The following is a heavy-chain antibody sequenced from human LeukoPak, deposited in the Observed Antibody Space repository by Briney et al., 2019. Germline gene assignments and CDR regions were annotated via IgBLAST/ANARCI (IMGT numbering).Heavy chain of an antibody. J-gene: IGHJ3*02. CDR1: GGSISSYY. D-gene: IGHD5-18*01. Sequence: SETLSLTCTVPGGSISSYYWSWIRQPPGKGLEWIGYIYYSGSTNYNPSLKSRVTISVDTSKNQFSLKLSSVTAADTAVYYCARGDPARDTFDIWSQGTMVTVSS. V-gene: IGHV4-59*08. CDR3: ARGDPARDTFDI. CDR2: IYYSGST.